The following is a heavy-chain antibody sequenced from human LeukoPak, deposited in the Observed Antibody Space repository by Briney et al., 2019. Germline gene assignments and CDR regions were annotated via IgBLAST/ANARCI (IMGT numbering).Heavy chain of an antibody. CDR1: GFTFSSSW. J-gene: IGHJ4*02. V-gene: IGHV3-74*01. CDR2: MNSDGSST. CDR3: ARQVGFCSDSTCYFDY. D-gene: IGHD3-22*01. Sequence: GGSLRLSCAASGFTFSSSWMSWVRQGPGKGLVWVSHMNSDGSSTSYAGSVKGRFTISRDNSKNILFLQMSSLRADDTAIYYCARQVGFCSDSTCYFDYWGQGALVTVSS.